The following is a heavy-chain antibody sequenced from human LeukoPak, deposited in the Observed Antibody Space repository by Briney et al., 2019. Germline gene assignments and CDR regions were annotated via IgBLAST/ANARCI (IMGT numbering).Heavy chain of an antibody. V-gene: IGHV1-2*02. CDR3: ARRYGSGSYAAYDY. CDR2: INPNSGGT. J-gene: IGHJ4*02. Sequence: GASVKVSCKASGYTFTGYYMHWVRQAPGQGLEWMGWINPNSGGTNYAQKFQGRVTMTRDTSISTAYMELSRLRSDDTAVYYCARRYGSGSYAAYDYWGQGTVVTVSS. D-gene: IGHD3-10*01. CDR1: GYTFTGYY.